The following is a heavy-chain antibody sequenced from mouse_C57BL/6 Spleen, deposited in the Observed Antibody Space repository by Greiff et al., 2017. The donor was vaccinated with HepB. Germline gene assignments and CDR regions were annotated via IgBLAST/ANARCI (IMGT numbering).Heavy chain of an antibody. CDR1: GYTFTDYE. CDR2: IDPETGGT. D-gene: IGHD4-1*01. Sequence: QVQLQQSGAELVRPGASVTLSCKASGYTFTDYEMHWVKQTPVHGLEWIGAIDPETGGTAYNQKFKGKAILTADKSSSTAYMERRSLTSEDSAVYYCTRLGPTEGYWGQGTTLTVSS. J-gene: IGHJ2*01. CDR3: TRLGPTEGY. V-gene: IGHV1-15*01.